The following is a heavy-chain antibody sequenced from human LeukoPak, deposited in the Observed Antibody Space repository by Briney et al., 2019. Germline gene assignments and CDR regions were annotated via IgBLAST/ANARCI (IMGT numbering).Heavy chain of an antibody. D-gene: IGHD2/OR15-2a*01. V-gene: IGHV4-34*01. CDR3: ARQLLLSWFDP. J-gene: IGHJ5*02. CDR1: GGSINSGGYY. CDR2: INHSGST. Sequence: PSETLSLTCTVSGGSINSGGYYWSWIRQPPGKGLEWIGEINHSGSTNYNPSLKSRVTISVDTSKNQFSLKLSSVTAADTAVYYCARQLLLSWFDPWGQGTLVTVSS.